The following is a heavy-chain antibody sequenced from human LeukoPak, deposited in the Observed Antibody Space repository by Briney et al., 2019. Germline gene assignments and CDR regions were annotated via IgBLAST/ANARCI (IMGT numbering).Heavy chain of an antibody. CDR1: GYTFTGYY. D-gene: IGHD6-13*01. Sequence: GASVKVSCKASGYTFTGYYMHWVRQAPGQGLEWMGWINPNSGGTNYAQKFQGRVTMTRDTSISTAYMELSRLRSDDTAVYYCARDFLSSSSSYNWFDPWGQGTLVTVSS. V-gene: IGHV1-2*02. J-gene: IGHJ5*02. CDR3: ARDFLSSSSSYNWFDP. CDR2: INPNSGGT.